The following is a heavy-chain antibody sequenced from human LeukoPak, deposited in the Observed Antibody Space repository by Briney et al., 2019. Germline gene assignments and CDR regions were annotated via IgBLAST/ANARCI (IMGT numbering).Heavy chain of an antibody. Sequence: QSGGSLRHPCVASGLNFNSRWMDWVRRAPGQGLEWVASIKEDGSETHYVDSVRGRFTISRDNDKNSLYLQMNNLRAEDTAMYYCARDGGWWRFDFWGQGALVTVSS. CDR1: GLNFNSRW. CDR3: ARDGGWWRFDF. CDR2: IKEDGSET. V-gene: IGHV3-7*03. J-gene: IGHJ4*02. D-gene: IGHD2-8*02.